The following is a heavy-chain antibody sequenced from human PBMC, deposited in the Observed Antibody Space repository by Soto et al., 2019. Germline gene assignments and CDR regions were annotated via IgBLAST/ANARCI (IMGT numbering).Heavy chain of an antibody. CDR1: GFTFSSYA. V-gene: IGHV3-23*01. Sequence: EVQLLESGGGLVQPGGSLKLSCAASGFTFSSYAMSWVRQAPGKGLEWVSSITGGGSTYYADSVKGRFTISRDNSKNTLSLQMSSLRPEDTAVYSCAKDQRVRGVTSFDYWGQGTLVTVSS. CDR3: AKDQRVRGVTSFDY. CDR2: ITGGGST. J-gene: IGHJ4*02. D-gene: IGHD3-10*01.